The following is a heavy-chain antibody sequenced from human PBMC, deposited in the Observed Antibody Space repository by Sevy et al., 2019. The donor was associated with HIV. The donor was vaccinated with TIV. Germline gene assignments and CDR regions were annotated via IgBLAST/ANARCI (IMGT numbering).Heavy chain of an antibody. J-gene: IGHJ6*02. Sequence: GGSLRLSCAASGFTVSSNYMSWVRQAPGKGLEWVSVIYSGGSTYYGGSVKGRFTISRDNSKNTLYLQMNSLRAEDTAVYYCARDLTMVRGIDHYYYYYGMDVWGQGTTVTVSS. CDR3: ARDLTMVRGIDHYYYYYGMDV. CDR2: IYSGGST. V-gene: IGHV3-53*01. D-gene: IGHD3-10*01. CDR1: GFTVSSNY.